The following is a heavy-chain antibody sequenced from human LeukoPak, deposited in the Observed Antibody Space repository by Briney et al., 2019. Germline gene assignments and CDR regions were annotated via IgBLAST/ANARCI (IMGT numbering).Heavy chain of an antibody. D-gene: IGHD3-16*01. J-gene: IGHJ4*02. CDR1: GFTFSSYW. CDR2: IKQDGSEK. CDR3: AREGGDWGEGYFDY. V-gene: IGHV3-7*03. Sequence: GGSLRLSCAASGFTFSSYWMSWVRQAPGKGLEWVAYIKQDGSEKYYVGSVKDRFTISRDNAKNSLYLQMNSLRAEDTAVYYCAREGGDWGEGYFDYWGQGTLVTVSS.